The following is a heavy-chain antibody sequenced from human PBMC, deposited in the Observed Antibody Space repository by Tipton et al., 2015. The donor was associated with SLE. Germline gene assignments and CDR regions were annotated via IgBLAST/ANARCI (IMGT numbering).Heavy chain of an antibody. D-gene: IGHD2-2*01. CDR3: ARDKPTYSCLDY. V-gene: IGHV4-59*11. CDR1: GGSINNHY. CDR2: VSDSGKT. Sequence: TLSLTCTVSGGSINNHYWNWIRQPPGKGLEWIGYVSDSGKTKYNPSLKSRLTISADTSNTRVSLNLTSVTAADTAVYYCARDKPTYSCLDYWGQGTLVTVSS. J-gene: IGHJ4*02.